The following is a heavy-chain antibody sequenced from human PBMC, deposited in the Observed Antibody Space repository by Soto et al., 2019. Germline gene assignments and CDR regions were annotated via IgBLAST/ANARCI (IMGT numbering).Heavy chain of an antibody. J-gene: IGHJ6*02. CDR3: ARHVSADV. CDR1: RYSFVIYW. CDR2: IYPDDSDT. Sequence: GESLKISSQDSRYSFVIYWIGWLRQMPGKGLEWMGVIYPDDSDTRYSPSFQGQVTISADKSISTAYLQWSSLKASDTAMYYCARHVSADVWGQGTTVTVS. V-gene: IGHV5-51*01.